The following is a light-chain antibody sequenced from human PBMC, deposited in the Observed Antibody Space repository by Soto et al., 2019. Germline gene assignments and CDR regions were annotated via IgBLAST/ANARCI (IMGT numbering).Light chain of an antibody. J-gene: IGLJ1*01. CDR2: EVS. Sequence: QSALTQPASVSGSPGQSITISCTGTSSDVGGYNYVSWYQQHPGKAPKLMIYEVSNRPSGVSNRFSGSKSGNTASLTISGLQAEDEAEYYCSSYTIISTSRLYVFGTGTKVTVL. CDR1: SSDVGGYNY. CDR3: SSYTIISTSRLYV. V-gene: IGLV2-14*01.